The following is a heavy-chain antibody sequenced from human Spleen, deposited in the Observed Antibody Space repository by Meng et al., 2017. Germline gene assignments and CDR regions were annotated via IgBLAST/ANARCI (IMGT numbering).Heavy chain of an antibody. CDR2: IKQDGSEK. D-gene: IGHD3-3*01. CDR1: GFTFSDYY. CDR3: ARGYYDFWSGYSTYLLSYYYYGMDV. V-gene: IGHV3-7*01. J-gene: IGHJ6*02. Sequence: ETLSLTCAASGFTFSDYYMSWIRQAPGKGLEWVANIKQDGSEKYYVDSVKGRFTISRDNAKNSLYLQMNSLRAADTAVYYCARGYYDFWSGYSTYLLSYYYYGMDVWGQGTTVTVSS.